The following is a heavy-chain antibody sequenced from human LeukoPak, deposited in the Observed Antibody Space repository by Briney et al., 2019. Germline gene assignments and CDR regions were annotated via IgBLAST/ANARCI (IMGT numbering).Heavy chain of an antibody. CDR2: IRSDGSNE. Sequence: PGGSLRLSCGASGFTFSNYDMQWVRQAPGKGLERVAFIRSDGSNENYAESVKGRFTISRDNSKNTLFLQMNSLRDEDTAVYYCAKGGVTMPMDVWGKGTTVTVSS. CDR1: GFTFSNYD. D-gene: IGHD2-2*01. J-gene: IGHJ6*03. CDR3: AKGGVTMPMDV. V-gene: IGHV3-30*02.